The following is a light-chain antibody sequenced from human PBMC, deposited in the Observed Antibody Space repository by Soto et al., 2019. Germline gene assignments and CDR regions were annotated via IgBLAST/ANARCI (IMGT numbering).Light chain of an antibody. Sequence: EIVWTQSPDTLSLSPGERATLSCRASQIVNCNALAWYQQKPGQAPRLLIYGASSRPGGIPDQFSGSGSGTDFRFTISRLEHEDFAVYYCQKYVRSPYTFAQRTQLEI. CDR3: QKYVRSPYT. CDR2: GAS. J-gene: IGKJ2*01. V-gene: IGKV3-20*01. CDR1: QIVNCNA.